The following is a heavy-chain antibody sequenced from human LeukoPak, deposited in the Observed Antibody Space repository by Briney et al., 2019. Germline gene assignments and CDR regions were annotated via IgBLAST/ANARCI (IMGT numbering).Heavy chain of an antibody. CDR3: AKDRYSYAFEYSDS. D-gene: IGHD5-18*01. CDR2: ILNDGSKK. CDR1: GFTFSSYG. V-gene: IGHV3-30*18. J-gene: IGHJ4*02. Sequence: GGSLRLSCAASGFTFSSYGMPWVRQAPGKGLDWVAVILNDGSKKYYADSVKGRFTISRDNSKNTLSLQVSSLRAEDTAVYYCAKDRYSYAFEYSDSWGQGTLVTVSS.